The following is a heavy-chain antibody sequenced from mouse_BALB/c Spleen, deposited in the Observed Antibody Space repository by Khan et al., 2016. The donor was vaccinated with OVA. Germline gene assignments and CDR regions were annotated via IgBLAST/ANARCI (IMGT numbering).Heavy chain of an antibody. Sequence: EVELVESGPGLVKPSQSLSLTCTVNGYSITSNYAWNWIRQFPGNKLEWMGYISYSGSTNYNPSLKSRLSITRDTSKHQFFLLLHSVTTEDSATYCCARGNYYGYAVDYWGQGTSVTVSS. CDR2: ISYSGST. CDR3: ARGNYYGYAVDY. J-gene: IGHJ4*01. CDR1: GYSITSNYA. D-gene: IGHD1-1*01. V-gene: IGHV3-2*02.